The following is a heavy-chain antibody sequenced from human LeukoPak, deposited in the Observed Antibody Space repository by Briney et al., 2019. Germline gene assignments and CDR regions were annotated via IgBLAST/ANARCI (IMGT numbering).Heavy chain of an antibody. CDR3: ARGYIAAAYYYGMDV. V-gene: IGHV1-3*01. J-gene: IGHJ6*04. D-gene: IGHD6-25*01. CDR2: INAGNGNT. Sequence: GASVKVSCKASGYTFTSYAMHWVRQARGQRLEWMGWINAGNGNTKYSQKFQGRVTITRDTSASTAYMELSSLRSEDTAVYYCARGYIAAAYYYGMDVWGKGTTVTVSS. CDR1: GYTFTSYA.